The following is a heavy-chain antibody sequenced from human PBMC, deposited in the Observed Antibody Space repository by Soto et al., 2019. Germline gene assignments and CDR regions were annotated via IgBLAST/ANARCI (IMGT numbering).Heavy chain of an antibody. CDR2: LYYSGNT. Sequence: QLQLQESGPGLVKPSETLSLTCTVSGGSISSFNYFWGWIRQPPGKGLEWIGSLYYSGNTYYNPSPQSRVTISVNTSKTQCTLTLRSVTAADTAVYYCARGGGSTFNWFDPWGQGTLVTVSP. J-gene: IGHJ5*02. CDR3: ARGGGSTFNWFDP. D-gene: IGHD2-15*01. CDR1: GGSISSFNYF. V-gene: IGHV4-39*01.